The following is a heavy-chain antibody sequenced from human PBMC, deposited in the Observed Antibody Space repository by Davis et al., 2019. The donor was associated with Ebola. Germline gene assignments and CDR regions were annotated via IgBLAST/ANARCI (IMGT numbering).Heavy chain of an antibody. CDR3: ARGIMKYYFEY. Sequence: GESLKISCAASGFTFSSYWMSWVRQAPGKGLEWVANINQDGSEKYYVDSVKGRFTISRDNAKNSLYLQMNSLRVEDTAVYYCARGIMKYYFEYWGQGSLVTVSS. CDR1: GFTFSSYW. D-gene: IGHD3-16*01. CDR2: INQDGSEK. V-gene: IGHV3-7*01. J-gene: IGHJ4*02.